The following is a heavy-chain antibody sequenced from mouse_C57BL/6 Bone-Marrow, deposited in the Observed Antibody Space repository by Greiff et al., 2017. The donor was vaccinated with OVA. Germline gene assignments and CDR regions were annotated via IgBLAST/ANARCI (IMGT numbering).Heavy chain of an antibody. CDR1: GFTFSSYG. CDR3: ARIYYYGSSLYYYAMDY. J-gene: IGHJ4*01. V-gene: IGHV5-6*01. CDR2: ISSGGSYT. D-gene: IGHD1-1*01. Sequence: EVMLVESGGDLVKPGGSLKLSCAASGFTFSSYGMSWVRQTPDKRLEWVATISSGGSYTYYPDSVKGRFTISRDNAKNTLYLQMSSLKSEDTAMYYCARIYYYGSSLYYYAMDYWGQGTSVTVSS.